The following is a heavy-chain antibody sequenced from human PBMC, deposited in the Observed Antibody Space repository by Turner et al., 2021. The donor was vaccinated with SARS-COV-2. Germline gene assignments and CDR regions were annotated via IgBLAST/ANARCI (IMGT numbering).Heavy chain of an antibody. CDR3: AKAWRIVVLIHFDY. D-gene: IGHD3-22*01. Sequence: EVQLLESGGGLVQPGGSLRPSCAASGFTFSSYAMSWVRQAPGKGLEWVSGISGSGGSTYYADSVKGRFTISRDNSKNTLYLQMNSLRAEDTAVYYCAKAWRIVVLIHFDYWGQGTLVTVSS. J-gene: IGHJ4*02. V-gene: IGHV3-23*01. CDR1: GFTFSSYA. CDR2: ISGSGGST.